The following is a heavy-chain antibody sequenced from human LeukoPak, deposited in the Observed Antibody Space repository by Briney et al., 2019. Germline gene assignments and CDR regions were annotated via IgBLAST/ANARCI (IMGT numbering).Heavy chain of an antibody. CDR3: AKKYNTGLDP. CDR1: GFTFSDYA. D-gene: IGHD1-14*01. V-gene: IGHV3-23*01. CDR2: ISGSGGNT. J-gene: IGHJ5*02. Sequence: GRSLRLSCAASGFTFSDYAIHWVRQAPGKGLEWVSAISGSGGNTYFADSVKGRFTISRDNSKNTLYLQMNSLRAEDTAVYYCAKKYNTGLDPWGQGTLVTVSS.